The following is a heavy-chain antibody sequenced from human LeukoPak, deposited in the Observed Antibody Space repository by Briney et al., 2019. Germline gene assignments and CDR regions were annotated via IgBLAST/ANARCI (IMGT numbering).Heavy chain of an antibody. CDR3: ARASAAGIYDY. V-gene: IGHV4-59*01. D-gene: IGHD6-13*01. Sequence: SETLSLTCSVSGGSIGTYYWSWIRQPPGKGLEWIGYIYYSGSTNYNPSLKSRVTMSIDTSQNQFSLKLSSVTAADTAVYYCARASAAGIYDYWGQGTLVTVSS. J-gene: IGHJ4*02. CDR1: GGSIGTYY. CDR2: IYYSGST.